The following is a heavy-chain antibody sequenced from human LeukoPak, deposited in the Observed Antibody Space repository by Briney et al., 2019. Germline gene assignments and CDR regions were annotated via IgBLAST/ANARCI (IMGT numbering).Heavy chain of an antibody. D-gene: IGHD1-26*01. CDR1: GGSISSYY. CDR3: ARAPLTVGYYYMDV. CDR2: IYTSGST. Sequence: SETLSLTCAVSGGSISSYYWSWIRQPAGKGLEWIGRIYTSGSTNCTPSLKSRVTMSVDTSKNQFSLKLSSVTAADTAVYYCARAPLTVGYYYMDVWGKGTTVTISS. V-gene: IGHV4-4*07. J-gene: IGHJ6*03.